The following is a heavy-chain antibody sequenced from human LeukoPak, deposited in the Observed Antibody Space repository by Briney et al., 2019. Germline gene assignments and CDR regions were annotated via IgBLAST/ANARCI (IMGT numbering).Heavy chain of an antibody. CDR3: ARGAGAIDD. J-gene: IGHJ4*02. CDR1: GGSISSGSYY. D-gene: IGHD3-10*01. V-gene: IGHV4-61*02. Sequence: SQTLSLTCTVSGGSISSGSYYWSWIRQPAGKGLEWIGRIYTSGSTNYNPSLKSRVTISVDTSKNQFSLKLSSVTAADTAVYHCARGAGAIDDWGQGILVIVSS. CDR2: IYTSGST.